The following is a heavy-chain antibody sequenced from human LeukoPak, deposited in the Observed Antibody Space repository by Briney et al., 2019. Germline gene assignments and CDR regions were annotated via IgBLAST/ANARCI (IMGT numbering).Heavy chain of an antibody. V-gene: IGHV3-23*01. CDR2: ISGSGGST. CDR3: AKGVVPAALLSADY. CDR1: GSTFSSYA. J-gene: IGHJ4*02. Sequence: GASLRLSCAASGSTFSSYAMIWVRQAPGKGLEWVSTISGSGGSTYYADSVKGRFTISRDNSKNTLYLQMNSLRAEDTAVYYCAKGVVPAALLSADYWGQGTLVTVSS. D-gene: IGHD2-2*01.